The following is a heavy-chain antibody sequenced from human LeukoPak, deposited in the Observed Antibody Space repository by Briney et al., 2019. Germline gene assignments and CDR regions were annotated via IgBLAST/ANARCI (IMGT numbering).Heavy chain of an antibody. CDR3: ARSVVAATLVDY. V-gene: IGHV1-2*02. Sequence: ASMKVSCKASGYTFTGYYMHWVRQAPGQGLEWMGWINPNSGGTNYAQKFQGRVTMTRDTSISTAYMELSRLRSDDTAVYYCARSVVAATLVDYWGQGTLVTVSS. CDR2: INPNSGGT. CDR1: GYTFTGYY. J-gene: IGHJ4*02. D-gene: IGHD2-15*01.